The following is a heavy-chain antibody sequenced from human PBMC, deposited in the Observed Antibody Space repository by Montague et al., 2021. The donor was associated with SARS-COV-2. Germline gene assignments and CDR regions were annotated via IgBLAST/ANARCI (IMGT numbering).Heavy chain of an antibody. CDR1: GFTFGDYS. Sequence: SLRLSCASSGFTFGDYSMSWVRQAPGKGLEWVSFIRSTVYGGTTEYAASVKGRFTISRDDSKSIAYLQMNSLKIEDTAVYYCTRDKTLLWFGELYWYFDLWGRGTLVTVSS. V-gene: IGHV3-49*04. D-gene: IGHD3-10*01. CDR3: TRDKTLLWFGELYWYFDL. J-gene: IGHJ2*01. CDR2: IRSTVYGGTT.